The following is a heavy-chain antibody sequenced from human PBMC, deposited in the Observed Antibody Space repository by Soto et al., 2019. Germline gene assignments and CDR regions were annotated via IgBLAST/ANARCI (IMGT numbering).Heavy chain of an antibody. V-gene: IGHV2-5*02. CDR3: AHRRRPYGDFDY. J-gene: IGHJ4*02. Sequence: SGPTLVNPTQSLTLTCTFSGVSLSTSGVGVGWIRQPPGKALEWLALIYWDDDKRYSPSLKGRLAITNDTSKNQVVFTMTNMDPVDTATYYCAHRRRPYGDFDYWGQGTLVTVSS. CDR2: IYWDDDK. CDR1: GVSLSTSGVG. D-gene: IGHD4-17*01.